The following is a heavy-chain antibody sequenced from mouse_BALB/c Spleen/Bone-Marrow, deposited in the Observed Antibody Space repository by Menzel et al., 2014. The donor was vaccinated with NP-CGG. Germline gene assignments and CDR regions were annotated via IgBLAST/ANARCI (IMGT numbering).Heavy chain of an antibody. V-gene: IGHV5-6*01. J-gene: IGHJ4*01. CDR1: GFTFSNYG. D-gene: IGHD2-4*01. Sequence: EVQRVESGEDLVKPGGSLKLSCAASGFTFSNYGMSLVRQTPDKRLEWVATINSDGTYTYYPDSVKGRFTISRDNAKNTLYLQMSSLKSEDTAMYYCPRRASSMITTGSPMDYWGQGTSCTVCS. CDR2: INSDGTYT. CDR3: PRRASSMITTGSPMDY.